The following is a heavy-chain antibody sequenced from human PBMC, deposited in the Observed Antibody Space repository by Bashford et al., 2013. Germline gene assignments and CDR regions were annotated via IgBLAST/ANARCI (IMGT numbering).Heavy chain of an antibody. V-gene: IGHV1-2*02. D-gene: IGHD2-21*01. Sequence: ASVKVSCKASGYTFSGQYMHWVRQAPGQGLEWMGWINPNSGGTNYEQKFQGRVAMTRDTSISTAYMELSRLTSDDTAMYYCATGGSVIAVDYWGQGTLVTGLL. CDR3: ATGGSVIAVDY. CDR2: INPNSGGT. CDR1: GYTFSGQY. J-gene: IGHJ4*02.